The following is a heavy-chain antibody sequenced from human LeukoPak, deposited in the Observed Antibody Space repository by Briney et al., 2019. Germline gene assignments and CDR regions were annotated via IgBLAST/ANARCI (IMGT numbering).Heavy chain of an antibody. Sequence: RGSLRLSCVGSGFSISSSWMSWVRQAPGKGLEWVSSISSSSSYIYYADSVKGRFTISRDNAKNSLYLQMNSLRAEDTAVYYCARGPKPTTSYFDYWGQGTLVTVSS. J-gene: IGHJ4*02. CDR3: ARGPKPTTSYFDY. D-gene: IGHD1-1*01. V-gene: IGHV3-21*01. CDR2: ISSSSSYI. CDR1: GFSISSSW.